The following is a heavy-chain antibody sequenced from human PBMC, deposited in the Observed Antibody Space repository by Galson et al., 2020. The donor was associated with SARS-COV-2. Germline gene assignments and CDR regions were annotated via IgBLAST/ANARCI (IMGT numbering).Heavy chain of an antibody. CDR1: DFTFNKYT. D-gene: IGHD6-13*01. Sequence: GGSLRLSCATSDFTFNKYTMNWIRQAPGKGPEWLASMSSSGSQIFYAASVRGRFTISRDDARNSLYLQMNSLSAEDTAVYYCARAVGIAAFYYWYFDLWGRGTRVTVSS. CDR3: ARAVGIAAFYYWYFDL. V-gene: IGHV3-21*01. J-gene: IGHJ2*01. CDR2: MSSSGSQI.